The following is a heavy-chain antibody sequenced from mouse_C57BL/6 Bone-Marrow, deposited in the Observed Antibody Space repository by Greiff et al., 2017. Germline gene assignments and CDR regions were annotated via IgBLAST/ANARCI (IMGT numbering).Heavy chain of an antibody. CDR1: GYTFTSYG. D-gene: IGHD2-1*01. Sequence: QVQLQQSGAELARPGASVKLSCKASGYTFTSYGISWVKQRTGQGLEWIGEIYPRSGNTSYNEKFKGKATLTADKSSSTAYMELRSLTSEDSAVYFCAREGNYYSYYAMDYGGQGTSGTVSS. CDR3: AREGNYYSYYAMDY. V-gene: IGHV1-81*01. J-gene: IGHJ4*01. CDR2: IYPRSGNT.